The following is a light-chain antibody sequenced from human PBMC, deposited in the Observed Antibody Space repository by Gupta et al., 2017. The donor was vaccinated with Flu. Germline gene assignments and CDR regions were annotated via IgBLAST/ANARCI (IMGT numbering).Light chain of an antibody. CDR3: QQYDGTLHT. Sequence: SLGERATINCKSSQRVVHDSNNKNFLAWYQQKPGQPPKLLIYWASTRESGVPDRFSGSGSGTDFTLTISSLQAEDVAVYYCQQYDGTLHTFGQGTKLEIK. CDR2: WAS. V-gene: IGKV4-1*01. CDR1: QRVVHDSNNKNF. J-gene: IGKJ2*01.